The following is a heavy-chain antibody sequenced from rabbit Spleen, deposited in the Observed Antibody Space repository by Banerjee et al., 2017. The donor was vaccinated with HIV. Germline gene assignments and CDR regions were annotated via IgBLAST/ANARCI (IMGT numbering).Heavy chain of an antibody. J-gene: IGHJ6*01. CDR2: TAADRSTFT. V-gene: IGHV1S45*01. CDR1: GFSFSSNDY. Sequence: QEHLEESGGDLVTPEGSLTLTCTASGFSFSSNDYMCWVRQAPGKGLEWIACTAADRSTFTYYASWAKGRFTCSKASSTTVTLQMTSLTAADTATYFCARDTGTSFSTYGMDLWGPGTLVTVS. CDR3: ARDTGTSFSTYGMDL. D-gene: IGHD8-1*01.